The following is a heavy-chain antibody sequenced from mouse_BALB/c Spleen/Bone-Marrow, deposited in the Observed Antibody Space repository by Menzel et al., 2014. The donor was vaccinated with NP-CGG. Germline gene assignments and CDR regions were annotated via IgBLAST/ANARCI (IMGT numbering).Heavy chain of an antibody. Sequence: EVKVVESGGGLVQPGGSLKLSCATSGFTFSDYYMYWVRQTPEKRLEWVAYISNGGGSTYYPDNVKGRFTISRDNAKNTLYLQVSRLKSEDTAMYYCARHNYDETWFAYWGQGTLVTVSA. D-gene: IGHD2-4*01. CDR1: GFTFSDYY. CDR3: ARHNYDETWFAY. V-gene: IGHV5-12*02. CDR2: ISNGGGST. J-gene: IGHJ3*01.